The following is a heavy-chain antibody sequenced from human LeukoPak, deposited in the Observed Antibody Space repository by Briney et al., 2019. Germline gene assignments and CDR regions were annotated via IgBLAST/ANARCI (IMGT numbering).Heavy chain of an antibody. CDR2: VSTSSSFI. V-gene: IGHV3-21*06. CDR1: GFTFNNFV. J-gene: IGHJ6*03. CDR3: ARVQVGVKPGGYYFFYMDV. Sequence: KSGGSLRLSCAASGFTFNNFVMTWVRQAPGKGLEWVSSVSTSSSFIYYADSLKGRFTISRDNAKNSLSLQMNSLRAEDTAVYYCARVQVGVKPGGYYFFYMDVWGRGTTVTVSS. D-gene: IGHD1-26*01.